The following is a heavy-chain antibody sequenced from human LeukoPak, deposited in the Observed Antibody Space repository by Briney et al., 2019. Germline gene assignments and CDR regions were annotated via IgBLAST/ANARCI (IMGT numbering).Heavy chain of an antibody. CDR2: INHSGST. D-gene: IGHD4-17*01. CDR1: GGSFSGYY. CDR3: ARALSFGDSLYFDY. V-gene: IGHV4-34*01. Sequence: SETLSLTCAVYGGSFSGYYWSWIRQPPGKGLEWIGEINHSGSTNYNPSLKSRVTISVDTSKNQFSLKLSSVTAADTAVYYCARALSFGDSLYFDYWGQGTLVTVSS. J-gene: IGHJ4*02.